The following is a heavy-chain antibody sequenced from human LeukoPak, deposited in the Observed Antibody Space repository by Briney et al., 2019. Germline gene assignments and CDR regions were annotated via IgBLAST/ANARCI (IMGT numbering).Heavy chain of an antibody. D-gene: IGHD2-15*01. CDR3: ASYTYCSGGSCYSGNWFDP. CDR2: INHSGST. V-gene: IGHV4-34*01. CDR1: GGSFSGYD. Sequence: RSSETLSLTCAVYGGSFSGYDWSWIRQPPGKGLEWIGEINHSGSTNYNPSLKSRVTISVDTSKNQFSLKLSSVTAADTAVYYCASYTYCSGGSCYSGNWFDPWGQGTLVTVSS. J-gene: IGHJ5*02.